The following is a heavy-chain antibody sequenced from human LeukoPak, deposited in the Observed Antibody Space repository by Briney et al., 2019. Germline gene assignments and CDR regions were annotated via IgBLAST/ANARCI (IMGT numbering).Heavy chain of an antibody. V-gene: IGHV4-34*08. CDR2: IKYDGRT. CDR1: GFILSNYY. CDR3: ARHTWQWLPFDD. D-gene: IGHD5-12*01. Sequence: GSLTLSCAASGFILSNYYMSWMRQSPGKRLEGIGGIKYDGRTTYNPSLESRVTMSVATSTYQISLEMTYVTAADTAIYYCARHTWQWLPFDDWGQGTQVTISS. J-gene: IGHJ4*02.